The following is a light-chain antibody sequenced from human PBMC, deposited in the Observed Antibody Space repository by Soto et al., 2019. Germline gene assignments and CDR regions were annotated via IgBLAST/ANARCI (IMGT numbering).Light chain of an antibody. CDR3: VSYTSSTTYV. CDR2: DVA. CDR1: SSDVGGSNF. Sequence: QSVLTQPASVSDSPGQSITISCTGTSSDVGGSNFVSWYQQHPDKPPKLIIYDVANRPSGVSNRFSGSKSGSTASLIISRLQTEDEADYYCVSYTSSTTYVFGTGTKLTVL. J-gene: IGLJ1*01. V-gene: IGLV2-14*03.